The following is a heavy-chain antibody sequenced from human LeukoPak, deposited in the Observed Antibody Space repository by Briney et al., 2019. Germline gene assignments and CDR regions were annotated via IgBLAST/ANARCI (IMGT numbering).Heavy chain of an antibody. CDR2: VYYGRTT. V-gene: IGHV4-39*01. CDR1: AGSFISSSHH. J-gene: IGHJ5*01. CDR3: VRHDGRGGATMGAFDS. D-gene: IGHD5-12*01. Sequence: SETLSLTCTVSAGSFISSSHHWGWIRQSPGKGLEWIGTVYYGRTTYYSPSLDGRVHISLDPSANHFSLQLNSVTAADTAVYYCVRHDGRGGATMGAFDSWGQGSLVTVSS.